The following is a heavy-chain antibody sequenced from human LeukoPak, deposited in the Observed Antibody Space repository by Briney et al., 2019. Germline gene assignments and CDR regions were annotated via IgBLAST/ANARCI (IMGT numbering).Heavy chain of an antibody. J-gene: IGHJ6*02. CDR2: IYYSGST. CDR1: GGSISSSSYY. CDR3: ARLAVEYSSSFDYYYYGMDV. V-gene: IGHV4-39*01. Sequence: PSETLSLTCTVSGGSISSSSYYWGWIRQPPGKGLEWIGSIYYSGSTYYNPSLKSRVTISVDTSKNQFSLKLSSVTAADTAVYYCARLAVEYSSSFDYYYYGMDVWGQGTTVTVSS. D-gene: IGHD6-6*01.